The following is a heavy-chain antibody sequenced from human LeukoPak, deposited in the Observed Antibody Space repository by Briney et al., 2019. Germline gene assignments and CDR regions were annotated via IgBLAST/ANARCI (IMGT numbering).Heavy chain of an antibody. D-gene: IGHD3-10*01. V-gene: IGHV3-15*01. Sequence: SWVRQAPGKGLEWVGRIKSKTDGGTTDYAAPVKGRFTISRDDSKNTLYLQMNSLKTEDTAVYYCTTATDYYGSGSYPDLIDYWGQGTLVTVSS. J-gene: IGHJ4*02. CDR3: TTATDYYGSGSYPDLIDY. CDR2: IKSKTDGGTT.